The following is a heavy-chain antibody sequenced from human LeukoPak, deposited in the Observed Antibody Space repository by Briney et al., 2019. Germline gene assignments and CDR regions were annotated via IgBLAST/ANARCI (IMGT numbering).Heavy chain of an antibody. D-gene: IGHD3-22*01. J-gene: IGHJ5*01. Sequence: PSETLSFTCTVSGGSISSGDYYWSWIRQHPGKGLEWIGYIYYSGHTYNNPSLKSRITMSVDTSKNQFSLKLSSVTAADTAVYYCARTYNSSGPSFDSWGQGTLVTVSS. CDR1: GGSISSGDYY. V-gene: IGHV4-31*03. CDR2: IYYSGHT. CDR3: ARTYNSSGPSFDS.